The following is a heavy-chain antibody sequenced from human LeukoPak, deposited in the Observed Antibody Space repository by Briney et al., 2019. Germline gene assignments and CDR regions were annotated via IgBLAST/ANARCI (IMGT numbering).Heavy chain of an antibody. J-gene: IGHJ4*02. CDR2: IYYSGST. D-gene: IGHD6-19*01. CDR3: ATSSGWYSFDY. Sequence: PSATLSLTCDVSGYSISSYYMSWIRQPPGKGLEWIGYIYYSGSTNYNPSIKSRVTILVDTSKNQFSLKLSSVTAADTAVYYCATSSGWYSFDYWGQGTLVTVSS. V-gene: IGHV4-59*08. CDR1: GYSISSYY.